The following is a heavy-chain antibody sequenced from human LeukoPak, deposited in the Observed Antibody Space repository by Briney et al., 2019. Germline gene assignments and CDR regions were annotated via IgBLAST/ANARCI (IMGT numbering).Heavy chain of an antibody. V-gene: IGHV3-23*01. CDR2: ISGGGAGT. CDR3: AKLVSTTQMGDY. D-gene: IGHD2/OR15-2a*01. J-gene: IGHJ4*02. Sequence: GGSLRLSCAASAFKFSSYAMNWVRQAPGKGLEWVAGISGGGAGTYYVDSVKGRFTISRDNSKNTLYLQMNSLGAEDTAVHYCAKLVSTTQMGDYWGQGTPVTVSS. CDR1: AFKFSSYA.